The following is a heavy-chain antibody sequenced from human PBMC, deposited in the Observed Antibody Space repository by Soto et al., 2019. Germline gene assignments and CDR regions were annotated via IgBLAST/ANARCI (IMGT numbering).Heavy chain of an antibody. CDR1: GFTFSSYA. CDR3: AKGQVYYGSGSYLY. V-gene: IGHV3-23*01. D-gene: IGHD3-10*01. J-gene: IGHJ4*02. Sequence: GGSLRLSCAASGFTFSSYAMSWVRQAPGKGLEWVSAISGSGGSTYYADSVKGRFTISRDNSKNTLYLQMNSLRAEDTAVYYCAKGQVYYGSGSYLYWGQGTLVTVSS. CDR2: ISGSGGST.